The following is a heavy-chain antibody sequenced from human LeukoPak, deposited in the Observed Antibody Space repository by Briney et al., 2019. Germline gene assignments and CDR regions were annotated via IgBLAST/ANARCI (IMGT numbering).Heavy chain of an antibody. CDR1: GGSISSIYFY. V-gene: IGHV4-39*07. CDR3: AREVATISREYYFDN. CDR2: IYYSGNT. D-gene: IGHD5-12*01. Sequence: PSETLSLTCTVPGGSISSIYFYWAWIRQPPATGLEWIGSIYYSGNTYYNPSLKSRVTISVDTSKNQFSLKLSSVTAADTAVYYCAREVATISREYYFDNWGQGTLVTVSS. J-gene: IGHJ4*02.